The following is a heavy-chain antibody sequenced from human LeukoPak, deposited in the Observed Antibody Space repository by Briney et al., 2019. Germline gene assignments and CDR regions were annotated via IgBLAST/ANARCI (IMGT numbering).Heavy chain of an antibody. CDR1: GGSITSANW. Sequence: PSETLSLTCAVSGGSITSANWWSWVRQSPGKGLEWIGEIYHTGNTNYNPSLNSRVSISLDTSKNQFSLRLTSVTAADTAAYFCARDANGSDLHYYHMDVWGKGTTVTVSS. CDR2: IYHTGNT. CDR3: ARDANGSDLHYYHMDV. D-gene: IGHD6-25*01. J-gene: IGHJ6*03. V-gene: IGHV4-4*02.